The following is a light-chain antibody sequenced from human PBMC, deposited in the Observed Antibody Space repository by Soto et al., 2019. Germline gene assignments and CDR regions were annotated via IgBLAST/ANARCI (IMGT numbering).Light chain of an antibody. Sequence: QSVLTQPPSASGSPGQSVTISCTGTSSDVGGYNYVSWYQQHPGKAPKLMIYEVSKRPSGVPDRFSGSKSGNTASLTVSGLQAEGEADYSCSSYAGSNNGRVFGTGTKVTVL. CDR3: SSYAGSNNGRV. CDR2: EVS. J-gene: IGLJ1*01. CDR1: SSDVGGYNY. V-gene: IGLV2-8*01.